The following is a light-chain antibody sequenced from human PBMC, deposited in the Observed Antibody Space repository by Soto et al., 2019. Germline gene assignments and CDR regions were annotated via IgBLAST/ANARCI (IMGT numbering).Light chain of an antibody. Sequence: EIVMTQSPATLSVSPGGRATLSCRASQSVTSNLAWYQQKPGQAPRLLIYGASIRATDIPARFSGSGSGTEFTLTISSLQSEDFAVYYCQEYIQWPPGMFGPGTKVDIK. V-gene: IGKV3-15*01. CDR2: GAS. CDR1: QSVTSN. CDR3: QEYIQWPPGM. J-gene: IGKJ1*01.